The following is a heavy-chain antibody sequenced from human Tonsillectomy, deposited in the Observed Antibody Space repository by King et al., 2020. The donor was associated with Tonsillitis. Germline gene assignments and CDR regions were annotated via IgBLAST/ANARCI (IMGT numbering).Heavy chain of an antibody. CDR1: GFTFSSYS. CDR2: ISSSGTTI. D-gene: IGHD6-13*01. J-gene: IGHJ6*02. V-gene: IGHV3-48*04. CDR3: ARTTTRAAAGTDYYYGMDV. Sequence: VQLVESGGGLVQPGESLRLSCAASGFTFSSYSMNWVRQAPGKGLEWVSYISSSGTTIYYADSVKGRFTISRDNAKNALYLQMNGLRAEDPAVYYCARTTTRAAAGTDYYYGMDVWGQGTTVTVSS.